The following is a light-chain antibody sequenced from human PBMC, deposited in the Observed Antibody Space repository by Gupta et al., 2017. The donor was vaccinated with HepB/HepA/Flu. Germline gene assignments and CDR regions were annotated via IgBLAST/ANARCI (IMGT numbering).Light chain of an antibody. CDR1: SSNIGAGYD. CDR3: QSYDSSLSAYV. Sequence: SVLTPPPSLSAAPGPRVTISCTGSSSNIGAGYDVHWYQQLPGTAPKLLIYGNSNRPSGVPDRFSGSKSGTSASLAITGLQAEDEADYYCQSYDSSLSAYVFGTGTKVTVL. J-gene: IGLJ1*01. V-gene: IGLV1-40*01. CDR2: GNS.